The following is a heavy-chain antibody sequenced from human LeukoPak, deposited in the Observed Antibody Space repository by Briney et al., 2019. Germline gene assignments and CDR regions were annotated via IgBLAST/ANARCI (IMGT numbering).Heavy chain of an antibody. V-gene: IGHV3-23*01. CDR3: AKAKRFLEWLLYFDY. Sequence: PGGSLRLSCAASGFTFSSYAMSWVRQAPGKGLEWVSAISGSGGSTYYADSVKGRFTISRDNSKNTLYLQMNSLRAEDTAVYYCAKAKRFLEWLLYFDYWGQGTLVTVSS. CDR1: GFTFSSYA. D-gene: IGHD3-3*01. CDR2: ISGSGGST. J-gene: IGHJ4*02.